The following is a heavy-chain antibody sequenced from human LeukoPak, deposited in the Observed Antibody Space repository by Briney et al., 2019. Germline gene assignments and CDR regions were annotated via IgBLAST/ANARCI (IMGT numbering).Heavy chain of an antibody. CDR1: GDSVSSNSAA. J-gene: IGHJ2*01. Sequence: SQTLSLTCAISGDSVSSNSAAWNWIRQSPSRGLEWLGTTYYRSKWYNDYAVSVKSRITINPDTSKNQFSLQLNSVTPEDTAVYYCARTTRDTAIKHWYFDLWGRGTLVTVSS. CDR3: ARTTRDTAIKHWYFDL. CDR2: TYYRSKWYN. V-gene: IGHV6-1*01. D-gene: IGHD5-18*01.